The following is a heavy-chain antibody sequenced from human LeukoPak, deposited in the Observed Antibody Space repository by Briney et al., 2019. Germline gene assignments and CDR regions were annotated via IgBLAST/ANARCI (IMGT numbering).Heavy chain of an antibody. J-gene: IGHJ6*03. V-gene: IGHV3-21*01. CDR3: ASGVTTAYYYYYTDV. CDR1: GFTFSSYW. Sequence: GGSLRLSCAASGFTFSSYWMNWVRQAPGKGLEWVSSISSSSSYIYYADSVKGRFTISRDNAKNSLYLQMNSLRAEDTAVYYCASGVTTAYYYYYTDVWGKGTTVTVSS. D-gene: IGHD4-17*01. CDR2: ISSSSSYI.